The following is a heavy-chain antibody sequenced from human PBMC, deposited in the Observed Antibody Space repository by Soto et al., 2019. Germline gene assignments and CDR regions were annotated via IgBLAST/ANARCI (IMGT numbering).Heavy chain of an antibody. CDR3: ARVMTVVVVPADYYYYYMDV. D-gene: IGHD2-2*01. CDR2: MNPNSGNT. Sequence: ASVKVSCKASGYTFTSYDINWVRQATGQGLEWMGWMNPNSGNTGYAQKFKGRVTMTRNTSISTAYMELSSLRSEDTAVYYCARVMTVVVVPADYYYYYMDVWGKGTTVTVSS. V-gene: IGHV1-8*01. J-gene: IGHJ6*03. CDR1: GYTFTSYD.